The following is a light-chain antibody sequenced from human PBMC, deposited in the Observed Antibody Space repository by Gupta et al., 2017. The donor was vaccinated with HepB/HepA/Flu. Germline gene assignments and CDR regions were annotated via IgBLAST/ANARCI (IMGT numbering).Light chain of an antibody. Sequence: DIQMTQSPSTLSASVGDRVTITCRASQSISSWLAWYQQKPGQAPKLLIQKASSLESGVPSRFSGSGSGTEFTLTISSRQPDDFATYYCQQENSNSETFGQGTKVEIK. CDR2: KAS. J-gene: IGKJ1*01. CDR1: QSISSW. V-gene: IGKV1-5*03. CDR3: QQENSNSET.